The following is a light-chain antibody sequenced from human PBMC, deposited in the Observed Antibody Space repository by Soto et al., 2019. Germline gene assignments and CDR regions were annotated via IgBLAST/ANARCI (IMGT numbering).Light chain of an antibody. V-gene: IGKV2-30*01. CDR3: MQAAHWPWT. Sequence: DVVMTQSPLSLPVTLGQPASFCVRSRQSLVFSDGNTYLTWFHQRPGQSPRRLIYMVSNRDSGVPDRFSGSGSGTDFTLKISRVEAEDVGVYYCMQAAHWPWTFGQGTKVDIK. CDR1: QSLVFSDGNTY. J-gene: IGKJ1*01. CDR2: MVS.